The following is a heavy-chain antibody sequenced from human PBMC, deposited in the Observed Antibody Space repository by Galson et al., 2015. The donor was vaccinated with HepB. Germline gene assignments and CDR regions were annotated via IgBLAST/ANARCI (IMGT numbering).Heavy chain of an antibody. CDR3: ARAAIAVAGTGGNDAFDI. Sequence: SLRLSCAASGFTFSSYAMHWVRQAPGKGLEWVAVISYDGSNKYYADSVKGRFTISRDNSKNTLYLQMNSLRAEDTAVYYCARAAIAVAGTGGNDAFDIWGQGTMVTVSS. J-gene: IGHJ3*02. D-gene: IGHD6-19*01. CDR1: GFTFSSYA. V-gene: IGHV3-30*04. CDR2: ISYDGSNK.